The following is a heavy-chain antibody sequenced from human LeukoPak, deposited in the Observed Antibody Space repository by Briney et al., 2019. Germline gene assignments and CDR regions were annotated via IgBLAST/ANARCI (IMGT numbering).Heavy chain of an antibody. V-gene: IGHV3-13*01. Sequence: GGSLRLSCAASGFTFSSSDMHWVRQATGKGLEWVAGIGSAGATFYAGSVRGRYTISRENAKNFLYLQMKSLRVEDTAMYHCVTGAEGWAYWGQGALVTVSS. J-gene: IGHJ4*02. CDR3: VTGAEGWAY. D-gene: IGHD1-26*01. CDR2: IGSAGAT. CDR1: GFTFSSSD.